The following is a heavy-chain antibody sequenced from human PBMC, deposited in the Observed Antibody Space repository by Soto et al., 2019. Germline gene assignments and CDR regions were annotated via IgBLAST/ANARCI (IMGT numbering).Heavy chain of an antibody. CDR1: GFTVSSDY. CDR2: IYSGGST. J-gene: IGHJ6*02. D-gene: IGHD3-16*01. Sequence: GSLRLSFAASGFTVSSDYMSWVRQAPGKGLEWVSVIYSGGSTYYADSVKGRFTISRDNSKNTLYLQMNSLRAEDTAVYYCARDLGRTAETNYYYYYGMDVWGQGTTVTVSS. V-gene: IGHV3-53*01. CDR3: ARDLGRTAETNYYYYYGMDV.